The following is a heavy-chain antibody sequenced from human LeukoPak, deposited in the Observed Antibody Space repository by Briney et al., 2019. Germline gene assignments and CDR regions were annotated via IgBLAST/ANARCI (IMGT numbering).Heavy chain of an antibody. Sequence: GGFLRLSCAASGFTFSSYWMTCVRQAPGKGLEWVANIKQDGSEKYYVDSVKGRFTISRDNAKNSLYLQMNSLRAEDTAVYHCARVDYDILTGYYGYYFDYWGQGTLVTVSS. V-gene: IGHV3-7*03. CDR1: GFTFSSYW. CDR3: ARVDYDILTGYYGYYFDY. CDR2: IKQDGSEK. J-gene: IGHJ4*02. D-gene: IGHD3-9*01.